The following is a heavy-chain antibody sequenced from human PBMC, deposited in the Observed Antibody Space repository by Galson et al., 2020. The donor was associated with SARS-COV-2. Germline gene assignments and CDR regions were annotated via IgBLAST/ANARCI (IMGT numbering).Heavy chain of an antibody. CDR3: ATGAVRTALKRY. Sequence: GGSLRLSCVASGFTFTNAWMNWVRQAPGKGLEWVGRIKSKTDGETTDYAAPVKGRFTISRNDSRNTLYLQMNSLKTEDTAVYYCATGAVRTALKRYWGQGTLVTVSS. J-gene: IGHJ4*02. V-gene: IGHV3-15*07. CDR1: GFTFTNAW. D-gene: IGHD2-21*02. CDR2: IKSKTDGETT.